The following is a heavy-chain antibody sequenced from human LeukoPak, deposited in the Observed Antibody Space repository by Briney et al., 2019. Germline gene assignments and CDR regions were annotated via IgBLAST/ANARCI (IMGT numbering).Heavy chain of an antibody. CDR3: AKGGSGYDKWDFAY. CDR2: ISGSGGST. D-gene: IGHD5-12*01. CDR1: VFTFSSDA. V-gene: IGHV3-23*01. J-gene: IGHJ4*02. Sequence: PGGSLRLSCAASVFTFSSDAMSWVRQAPGKGLEWVSAISGSGGSTYYADSVKGRFTISRDNSKNTLYLQMNSLRAEDTAVYYCAKGGSGYDKWDFAYWGQGTLDTVSS.